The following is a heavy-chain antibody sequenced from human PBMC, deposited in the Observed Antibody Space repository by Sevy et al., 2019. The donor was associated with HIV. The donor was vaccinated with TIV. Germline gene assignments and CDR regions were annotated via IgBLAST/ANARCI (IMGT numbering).Heavy chain of an antibody. Sequence: ASVKVSCKASGYTFTSYGWSWVRPAPGQGLEWMGWIYVYNGNKNNAQKLQGRVTMTPYTHTSKAYMELRSLRSDDAAVYYCAGEGITMVRGVIIAFDYWGQGTLVTVSS. D-gene: IGHD3-10*01. J-gene: IGHJ4*02. V-gene: IGHV1-18*01. CDR3: AGEGITMVRGVIIAFDY. CDR1: GYTFTSYG. CDR2: IYVYNGNK.